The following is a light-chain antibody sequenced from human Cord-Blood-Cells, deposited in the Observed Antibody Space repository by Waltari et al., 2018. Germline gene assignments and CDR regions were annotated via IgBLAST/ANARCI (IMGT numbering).Light chain of an antibody. CDR2: EVS. CDR3: SSYTSSSTHYV. CDR1: SSELGSYNY. Sequence: QSALTQPASVSGSPGQSITISCTGTSSELGSYNYVSWYQQHPGKAPKLMIYEVSNRPSGVSNRFSGSKSGNTASLTISGLQAEDEADYYCSSYTSSSTHYVFGTGTKVTVL. J-gene: IGLJ1*01. V-gene: IGLV2-14*01.